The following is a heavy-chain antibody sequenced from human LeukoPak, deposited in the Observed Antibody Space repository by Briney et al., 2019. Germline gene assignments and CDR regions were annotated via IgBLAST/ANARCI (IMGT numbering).Heavy chain of an antibody. CDR1: GGTFSRYA. Sequence: ASVKVSCKASGGTFSRYAISWVRQAPGQGLEWMGGIIPVLGTTNYAQTFQNRVTITADESTSTTYMELSSLTSEDTAVYYCATSGGDYYYYSLDVWGKGTPVAISS. CDR2: IIPVLGTT. D-gene: IGHD3-10*01. CDR3: ATSGGDYYYYSLDV. J-gene: IGHJ6*03. V-gene: IGHV1-69*13.